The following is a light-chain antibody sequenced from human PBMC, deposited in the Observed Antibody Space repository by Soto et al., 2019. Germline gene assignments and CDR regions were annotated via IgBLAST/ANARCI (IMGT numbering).Light chain of an antibody. CDR2: WAS. Sequence: DIVMTQSPDSLAVSLGERATINCKSSQSVLYSSNNKNYLAWYQQKPGQPPKLLIYWASTRESGVPDRFSGSGSGTDFTLTISSLQAEDVAVYYCQQYSSTPYNFGQGTKLEIK. CDR1: QSVLYSSNNKNY. V-gene: IGKV4-1*01. CDR3: QQYSSTPYN. J-gene: IGKJ2*01.